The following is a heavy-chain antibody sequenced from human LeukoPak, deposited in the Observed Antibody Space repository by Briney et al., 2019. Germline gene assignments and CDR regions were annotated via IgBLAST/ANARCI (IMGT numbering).Heavy chain of an antibody. CDR1: GGSISSSNW. Sequence: SETLSLTCAVSGGSISSSNWWSWVRQPPGKGLEWIGEIYHSGSTNYNPSLKSRVTISVDKSKNQFSLKLSSVTAADTAVYYCATYDSSGYYYRGFDYWGQGTLVTVSS. CDR3: ATYDSSGYYYRGFDY. V-gene: IGHV4-4*02. D-gene: IGHD3-22*01. J-gene: IGHJ4*02. CDR2: IYHSGST.